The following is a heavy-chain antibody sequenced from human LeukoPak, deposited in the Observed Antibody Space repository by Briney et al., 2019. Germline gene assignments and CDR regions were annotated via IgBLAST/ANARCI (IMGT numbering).Heavy chain of an antibody. D-gene: IGHD2-15*01. CDR3: ARDGGFCSGGFCYRLFDP. CDR1: GFTFSSHN. CDR2: ISDSSITI. Sequence: GSLRLSCAASGFTFSSHNMVWVRQPPGKGLEWISYISDSSITIYYADSVKGRFTISRDNAKNSLYLQMNSLRAEDTAVYYCARDGGFCSGGFCYRLFDPWGQGTLVTVSS. V-gene: IGHV3-48*04. J-gene: IGHJ5*02.